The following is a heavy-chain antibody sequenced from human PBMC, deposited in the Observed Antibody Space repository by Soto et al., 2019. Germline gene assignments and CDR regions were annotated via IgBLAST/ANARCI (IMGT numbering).Heavy chain of an antibody. Sequence: SETLSLTCTVSGASMTTYYWSWIRQPPGKGLEWIGYISYSGSTDYNPSLKSRVTISFDASKNQISLQVRSATAADAAVYYCARDLKEYCSDGKCNWFDPWGQGTLVTVSS. J-gene: IGHJ5*02. D-gene: IGHD2-15*01. CDR1: GASMTTYY. CDR2: ISYSGST. V-gene: IGHV4-59*01. CDR3: ARDLKEYCSDGKCNWFDP.